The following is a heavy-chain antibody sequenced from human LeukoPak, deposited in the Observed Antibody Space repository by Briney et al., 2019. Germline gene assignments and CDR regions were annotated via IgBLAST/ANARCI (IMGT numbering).Heavy chain of an antibody. D-gene: IGHD3-22*01. CDR1: GFSFSSYG. V-gene: IGHV3-33*06. CDR2: IWYDGSIK. J-gene: IGHJ4*02. Sequence: PGRSLRLSCAASGFSFSSYGMHWARQAPGKGLEWVAMIWYDGSIKCYADSVKGRFTISRDDSKNTLYLQMNSLRAEDTAVYYCAKETYNYDSSGYSFDYWGQGTLVTVSS. CDR3: AKETYNYDSSGYSFDY.